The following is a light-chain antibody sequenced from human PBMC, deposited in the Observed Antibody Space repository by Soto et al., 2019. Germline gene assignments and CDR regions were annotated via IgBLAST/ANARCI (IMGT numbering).Light chain of an antibody. CDR1: QRISTY. J-gene: IGKJ4*01. CDR3: QQGYSPPLT. CDR2: AAS. V-gene: IGKV1-39*01. Sequence: DIQMTQSPSSLSASLGARVTITCRASQRISTYLNWYQQKPGKAPKLLIYAASSLQSGVPSRFSGSGSGTDFTLTISSLQAEDFGTYYCQQGYSPPLTFGGGTKVEIK.